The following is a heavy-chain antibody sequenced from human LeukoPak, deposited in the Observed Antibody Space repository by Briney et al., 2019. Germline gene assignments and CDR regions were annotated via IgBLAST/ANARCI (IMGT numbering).Heavy chain of an antibody. D-gene: IGHD2-2*01. J-gene: IGHJ4*02. Sequence: GGSLRLSCAASGFTFSSYAMRWVRQAPGKGLEWVSAISGSGGSTYYADSVKGRFTISRDNSKNTLYLQMNSLRAEDTAVYYCAKEGLLGYCSSTRCSQPWDYWGQGTLVTVSS. V-gene: IGHV3-23*01. CDR1: GFTFSSYA. CDR2: ISGSGGST. CDR3: AKEGLLGYCSSTRCSQPWDY.